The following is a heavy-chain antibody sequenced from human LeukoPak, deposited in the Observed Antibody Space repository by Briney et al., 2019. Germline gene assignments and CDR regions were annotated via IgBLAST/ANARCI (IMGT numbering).Heavy chain of an antibody. CDR3: AKASSSGWYSQVDI. D-gene: IGHD6-19*01. V-gene: IGHV3-74*01. CDR1: GFTFSSYW. J-gene: IGHJ3*02. CDR2: INSDGSST. Sequence: GGSLRLSCAASGFTFSSYWMHWVRQAPGKGLVWVSRINSDGSSTSYADSVKGRFTISRDNAKNTLYLQMNSLRAEDMALYYCAKASSSGWYSQVDIWGQGTMVTVSS.